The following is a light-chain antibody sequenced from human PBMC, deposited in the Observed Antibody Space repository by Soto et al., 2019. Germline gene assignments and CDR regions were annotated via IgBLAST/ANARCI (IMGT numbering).Light chain of an antibody. Sequence: DLPMTQSPSSLSASVGDRVTITCRASQSITTYLNWYQQKPGKAPRLLVYIASSLQGGVPSRFSGGGSGTDFTLTISSLQPEDFATYFCQQSYSTPYTFGQGTKLEIK. CDR3: QQSYSTPYT. CDR1: QSITTY. J-gene: IGKJ2*01. V-gene: IGKV1-39*01. CDR2: IAS.